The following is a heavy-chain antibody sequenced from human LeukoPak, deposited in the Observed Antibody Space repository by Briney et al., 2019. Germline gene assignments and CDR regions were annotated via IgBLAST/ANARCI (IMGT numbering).Heavy chain of an antibody. D-gene: IGHD3-22*01. J-gene: IGHJ4*02. Sequence: PGGSLRLSCAASGFTFSSYSMNWVRQAPGKGLEWVSSISSSSSYIYYADSVKGRFTISRDNAKNSLYLQMNSLRAEDTALYYCAPDHYDSSGYYYLGFFDYWGQGTLVTVSS. CDR3: APDHYDSSGYYYLGFFDY. V-gene: IGHV3-21*01. CDR2: ISSSSSYI. CDR1: GFTFSSYS.